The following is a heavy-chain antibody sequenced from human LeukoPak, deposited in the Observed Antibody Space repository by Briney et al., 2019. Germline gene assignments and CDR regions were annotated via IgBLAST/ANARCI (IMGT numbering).Heavy chain of an antibody. J-gene: IGHJ4*02. CDR3: ARLLDSSGYLDY. CDR2: IYYSGST. V-gene: IGHV4-39*01. Sequence: AETLSLTCTVSGGSISSSSYYWGWIRQPPGKGLEWIGSIYYSGSTYYNPSLKSRVTISVDTSKNQFSLKLSSVTAADTAVYYCARLLDSSGYLDYWGQGTLVTVSS. CDR1: GGSISSSSYY. D-gene: IGHD3-22*01.